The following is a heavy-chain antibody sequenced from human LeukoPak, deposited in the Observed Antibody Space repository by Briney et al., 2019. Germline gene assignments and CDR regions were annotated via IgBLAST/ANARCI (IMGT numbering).Heavy chain of an antibody. D-gene: IGHD4-11*01. V-gene: IGHV4-4*07. CDR1: GGSISSYD. CDR2: IYTSGST. Sequence: SETLSLTCTVSGGSISSYDWSWIRQPAGKGLEWIGRIYTSGSTNYNPSLKSRVTMSVDTSKNQFSLKLSSVTAADTAVYYCARDLRVTTIRYYYYGMDVWGQGTTVSVSS. CDR3: ARDLRVTTIRYYYYGMDV. J-gene: IGHJ6*02.